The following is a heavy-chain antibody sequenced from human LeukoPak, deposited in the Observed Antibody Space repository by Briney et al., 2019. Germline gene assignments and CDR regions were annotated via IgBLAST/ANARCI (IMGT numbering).Heavy chain of an antibody. CDR3: ARAPPPWYFDL. J-gene: IGHJ2*01. CDR1: GGSISSGDYY. CDR2: IYYSGST. Sequence: SQTLSLTCTVSGGSISSGDYYWSWIRQPPGKGLKWIGYIYYSGSTYYNPSLKSRVTISVNTSKNQFSLKLSSVTAADTAVYYCARAPPPWYFDLWGRGTLVTVSS. V-gene: IGHV4-30-4*08.